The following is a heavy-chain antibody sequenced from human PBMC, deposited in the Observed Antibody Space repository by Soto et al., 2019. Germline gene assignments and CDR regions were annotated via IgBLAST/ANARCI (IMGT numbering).Heavy chain of an antibody. D-gene: IGHD3-10*01. Sequence: SVKVSCKASGGTFSSYTISWVRQAPGQGLEWMGRIIPILGIANYAQKFQGRVTITADKSTSTAYMELSSLRSEDTAVYYCARAPRFGESTLGYWGQGTLVTVSS. J-gene: IGHJ4*02. CDR1: GGTFSSYT. CDR3: ARAPRFGESTLGY. CDR2: IIPILGIA. V-gene: IGHV1-69*02.